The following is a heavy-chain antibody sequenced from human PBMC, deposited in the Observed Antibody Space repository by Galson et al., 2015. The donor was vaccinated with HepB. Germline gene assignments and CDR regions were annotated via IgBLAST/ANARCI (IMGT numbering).Heavy chain of an antibody. CDR2: INGRGGST. Sequence: YLRLSCAASGLTFNSYAMSWVRQAPGKGLEWVSGINGRGGSTYYADSVKGRFTISRDNSKGTLYLQMNSLRAEDTAVYYCAKGGDASGYYLGAEYFHHWGQGTLVTVSS. CDR1: GLTFNSYA. J-gene: IGHJ1*01. V-gene: IGHV3-23*01. CDR3: AKGGDASGYYLGAEYFHH. D-gene: IGHD3-22*01.